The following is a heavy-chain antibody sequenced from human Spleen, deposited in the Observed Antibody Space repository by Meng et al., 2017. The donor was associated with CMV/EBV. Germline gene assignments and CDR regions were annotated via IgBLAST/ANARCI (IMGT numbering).Heavy chain of an antibody. J-gene: IGHJ4*02. CDR2: IYPGDSDT. Sequence: GYSFSSYWIGWVRQMPGKGLEWMGIIYPGDSDTRYSPSFQGQVTISADKSISTAYLQWSSLKASDTAMYYCARHGGYSYGYPTLIDYWGQGTLVTVSS. CDR1: GYSFSSYW. V-gene: IGHV5-51*01. D-gene: IGHD5-18*01. CDR3: ARHGGYSYGYPTLIDY.